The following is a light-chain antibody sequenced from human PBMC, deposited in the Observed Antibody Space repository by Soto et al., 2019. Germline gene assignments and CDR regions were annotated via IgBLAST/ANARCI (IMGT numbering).Light chain of an antibody. J-gene: IGKJ1*01. CDR3: QQYGSSPT. V-gene: IGKV3-20*01. Sequence: EIVLPQSPGTLSLSPGERSTLSCRASRSVNNNYLAWYQQKPGQAPRLLIYGASSRATGIPDRFSGSGSGTDFTLTISGLEPEDFAVYYCQQYGSSPTFGQGTKVDIK. CDR2: GAS. CDR1: RSVNNNY.